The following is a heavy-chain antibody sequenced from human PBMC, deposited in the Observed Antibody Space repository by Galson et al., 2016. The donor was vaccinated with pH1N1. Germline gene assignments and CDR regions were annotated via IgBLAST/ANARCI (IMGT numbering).Heavy chain of an antibody. V-gene: IGHV1-2*02. CDR3: ARVRYSYGFP. CDR2: IHPNRGAT. J-gene: IGHJ5*02. CDR1: GYTFIDYY. D-gene: IGHD2-15*01. Sequence: SVKVSCKASGYTFIDYYIHRVRQAPGQGLQWMRWIHPNRGATNYAQTFRGRVTMPRDTSINTAYMDVDSLTYDDTSVYYCARVRYSYGFPWGQGTLVTFSS.